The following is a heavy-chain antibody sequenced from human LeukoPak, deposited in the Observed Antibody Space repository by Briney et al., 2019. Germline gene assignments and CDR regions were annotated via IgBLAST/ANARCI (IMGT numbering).Heavy chain of an antibody. CDR2: ISYDGSNK. Sequence: VGSLRLSCAASGFTFSSYGMHWVRQAPGKGLEWVAVISYDGSNKYYADSVKGRFAISRDKSKNTLHLQMNSLRAEDAAVYFCAREASSGLGAFDIWGQGTMVTVSS. D-gene: IGHD3-22*01. V-gene: IGHV3-30*03. CDR3: AREASSGLGAFDI. CDR1: GFTFSSYG. J-gene: IGHJ3*02.